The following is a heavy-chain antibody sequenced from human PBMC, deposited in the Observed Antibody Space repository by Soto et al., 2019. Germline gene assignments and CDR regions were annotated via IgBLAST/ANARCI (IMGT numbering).Heavy chain of an antibody. V-gene: IGHV4-34*01. Sequence: SETLSLTCAVDGGSFSGYYWSWIRQPPGKGLEWIGEINHSGSTNYNPSLKSRVTISVDTSKNQFSLKLSSVTAADTAVYYCARGGVDTAMVSSAFDIWGQGTMVTVSS. CDR3: ARGGVDTAMVSSAFDI. D-gene: IGHD5-18*01. J-gene: IGHJ3*02. CDR1: GGSFSGYY. CDR2: INHSGST.